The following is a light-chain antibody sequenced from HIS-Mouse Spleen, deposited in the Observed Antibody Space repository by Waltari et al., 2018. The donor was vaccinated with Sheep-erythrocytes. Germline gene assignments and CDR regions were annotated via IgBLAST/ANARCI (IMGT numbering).Light chain of an antibody. V-gene: IGLV2-11*02. J-gene: IGLJ1*01. CDR2: DVS. CDR3: CSYAGSYNHV. Sequence: QSALTQPRSVSGSPGQSVTISCPGTSSDVGGSHYVSWYQQHPGKAPKLMIYDVSKRPSGVPDRFSGSKSGNTASLTISGLQAEDEADYYCCSYAGSYNHVFATGTKVTVL. CDR1: SSDVGGSHY.